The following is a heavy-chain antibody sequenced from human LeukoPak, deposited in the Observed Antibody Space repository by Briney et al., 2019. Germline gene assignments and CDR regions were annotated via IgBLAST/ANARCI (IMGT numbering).Heavy chain of an antibody. J-gene: IGHJ4*02. V-gene: IGHV4-30-4*08. Sequence: PSQTLSLTCTVSGGSISCGDYYWSWIRQTSGKGLEWIGYIYYSGSTYYNPSLKSRFTISVHPSKNPFSLKLSSVTAADTAVYYCASQTWELPYYFDYWGQGTLVTVSS. CDR2: IYYSGST. CDR1: GGSISCGDYY. D-gene: IGHD1-26*01. CDR3: ASQTWELPYYFDY.